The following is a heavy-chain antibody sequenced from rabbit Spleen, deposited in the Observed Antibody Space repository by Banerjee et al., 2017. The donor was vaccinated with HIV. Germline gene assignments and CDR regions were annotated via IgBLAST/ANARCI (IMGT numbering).Heavy chain of an antibody. Sequence: QEQLMESGGGLVQPGGSLKLSCKASGFDFSRTGVSWVRQAPGKGLEWIACIDAGSSGYTYYASWAKGRFTISKTSSTTVTLQMTRLTAADTATYFCARDTSSSFSSYGMDLWGQGTLVTVS. CDR3: ARDTSSSFSSYGMDL. CDR2: IDAGSSGYT. D-gene: IGHD1-1*01. V-gene: IGHV1S45*01. J-gene: IGHJ6*01. CDR1: GFDFSRTG.